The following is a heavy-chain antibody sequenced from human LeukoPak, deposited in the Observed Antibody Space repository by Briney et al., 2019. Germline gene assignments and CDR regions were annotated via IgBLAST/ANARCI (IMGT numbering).Heavy chain of an antibody. CDR2: IYYSGST. CDR1: GGSISSYY. J-gene: IGHJ4*02. Sequence: SSETLSLTCTVSGGSISSYYWSWIRQPPGKGLEWIGYIYYSGSTNYNPSLKSRVTISVDTSKNQFSLKLSSVTAADTAVYYCARVYDFWSGYLFDYWGQATMVTVSS. D-gene: IGHD3-3*01. V-gene: IGHV4-59*01. CDR3: ARVYDFWSGYLFDY.